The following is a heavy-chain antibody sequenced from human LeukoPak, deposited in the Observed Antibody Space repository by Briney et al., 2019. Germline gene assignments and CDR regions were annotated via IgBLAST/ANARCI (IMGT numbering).Heavy chain of an antibody. J-gene: IGHJ4*02. CDR1: GFTFSSYG. D-gene: IGHD6-19*01. CDR3: AREGSSGWPYYFDY. CDR2: IWYDGSSK. V-gene: IGHV3-33*01. Sequence: GGSLRLSCAASGFTFSSYGMHWVRQAPGKGLEWVAVIWYDGSSKYYADSVKGRFTISRDNSKNTLYLQMNSLRAEDTAVYYCAREGSSGWPYYFDYWGQGTLVTVSS.